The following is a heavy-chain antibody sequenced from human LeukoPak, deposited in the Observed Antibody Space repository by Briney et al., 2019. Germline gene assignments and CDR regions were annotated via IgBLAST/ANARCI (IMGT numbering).Heavy chain of an antibody. D-gene: IGHD6-13*01. J-gene: IGHJ5*02. Sequence: ASETPSLTCAVYGVSFSGYYWSWIRQPPGKGREWIGEINHSRSTNYNPSLKRRVTVSVDTSKNQFSLKLSSVTAADTAVYYCARARLQQTGYSGSHWFDPWGQGTQVTVSS. CDR2: INHSRST. V-gene: IGHV4-34*01. CDR3: ARARLQQTGYSGSHWFDP. CDR1: GVSFSGYY.